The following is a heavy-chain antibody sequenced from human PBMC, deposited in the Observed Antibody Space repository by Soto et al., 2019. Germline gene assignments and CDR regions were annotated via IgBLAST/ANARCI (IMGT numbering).Heavy chain of an antibody. Sequence: QVQLVESGGGVVQPGRSLRLSCAASGFAFSSYAIHWVRQAPGKGLEWVAVISSAGNSEYYGDSVRGRFSISRDNSKNTVYLQMNSRKTEDTAVYFCARGGATRPGRGDYYGMDVWGQGATVTVSS. CDR3: ARGGATRPGRGDYYGMDV. CDR1: GFAFSSYA. V-gene: IGHV3-30-3*01. CDR2: ISSAGNSE. D-gene: IGHD6-6*01. J-gene: IGHJ6*02.